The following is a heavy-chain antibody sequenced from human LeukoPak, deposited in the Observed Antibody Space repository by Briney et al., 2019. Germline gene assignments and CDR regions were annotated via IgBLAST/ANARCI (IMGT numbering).Heavy chain of an antibody. D-gene: IGHD4-17*01. V-gene: IGHV3-30*18. CDR3: AKDDDYGDYLIDY. Sequence: GGSLRLSCAASGFTFSSYGMHWVRQAPGKGLEWVAVISYDGSNKYYADSVKGRFTISRDNSKNTLYLQMNSLRAEDTAVYYCAKDDDYGDYLIDYWGQGTLVTVPS. CDR2: ISYDGSNK. CDR1: GFTFSSYG. J-gene: IGHJ4*02.